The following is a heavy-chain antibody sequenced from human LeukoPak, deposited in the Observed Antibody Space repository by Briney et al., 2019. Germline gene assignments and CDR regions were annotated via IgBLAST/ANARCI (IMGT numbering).Heavy chain of an antibody. J-gene: IGHJ4*02. V-gene: IGHV3-23*01. CDR1: GFTFSSYA. Sequence: GGSLRLSCAASGFTFSSYAMSWVRQAPGKGLEWVSAISGSGGSTYYADSAKGRFTISRDNSKNTLYLQMNSLRAEDTAVYYCAKDLFAVTTATDYWGQGTLVTVSS. CDR3: AKDLFAVTTATDY. CDR2: ISGSGGST. D-gene: IGHD4-17*01.